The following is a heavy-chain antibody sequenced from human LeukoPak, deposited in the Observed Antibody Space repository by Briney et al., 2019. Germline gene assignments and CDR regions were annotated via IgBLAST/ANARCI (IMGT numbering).Heavy chain of an antibody. CDR1: GFTFSSYW. V-gene: IGHV3-74*01. CDR3: ARHYDGRGSFDY. CDR2: INSDGSST. D-gene: IGHD3-22*01. J-gene: IGHJ4*02. Sequence: GGSLRLSCAASGFTFSSYWMHWVRQAPGKGLVWVSRINSDGSSTSYADSVKGRFTISRDNAKNTLFLQMNSLRAEDTAVYYCARHYDGRGSFDYWGQGTLVTVPS.